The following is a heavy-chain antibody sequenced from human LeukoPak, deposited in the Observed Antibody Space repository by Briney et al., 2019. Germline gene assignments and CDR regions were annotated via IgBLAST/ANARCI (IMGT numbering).Heavy chain of an antibody. CDR2: ISAYNGNT. CDR3: AREYCSGGSCYSPDY. CDR1: GYTFTSYG. J-gene: IGHJ4*02. Sequence: ASVKVSCKASGYTFTSYGISWVRQAPGQGLEWMGWISAYNGNTNYAQKLQGRVTMTTDTSTSTAYMELRSLRSDDTAVYYCAREYCSGGSCYSPDYWGQGTLVTVSS. V-gene: IGHV1-18*04. D-gene: IGHD2-15*01.